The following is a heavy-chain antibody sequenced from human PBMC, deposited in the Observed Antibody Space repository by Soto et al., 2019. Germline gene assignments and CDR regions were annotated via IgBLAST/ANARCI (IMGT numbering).Heavy chain of an antibody. D-gene: IGHD2-2*01. CDR3: ARGGYDFDY. CDR1: GGSISSYY. J-gene: IGHJ4*02. V-gene: IGHV4-59*01. CDR2: IYYSGST. Sequence: SETLSLTCTVSGGSISSYYWSWIRQPPGKGLEWIGYIYYSGSTNYNPSLKSRVTISVDTSKNQFSLKLSSVTAADTAVYYCARGGYDFDYWGQGTLVTVSS.